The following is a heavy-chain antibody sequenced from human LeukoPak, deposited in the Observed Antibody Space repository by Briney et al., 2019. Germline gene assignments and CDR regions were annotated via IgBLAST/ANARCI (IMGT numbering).Heavy chain of an antibody. CDR1: GGSISSGDYY. V-gene: IGHV4-30-4*08. J-gene: IGHJ4*02. D-gene: IGHD1-26*01. CDR2: IYYSGST. Sequence: SETLSLTCTVSGGSISSGDYYWSWIRQPPGKGLEWIGYIYYSGSTYYNPSLKSRVTLSVDTSKNQFSLKLNSVTAADTAVYYCARAVVGAPWADYWGQGTLVTVSS. CDR3: ARAVVGAPWADY.